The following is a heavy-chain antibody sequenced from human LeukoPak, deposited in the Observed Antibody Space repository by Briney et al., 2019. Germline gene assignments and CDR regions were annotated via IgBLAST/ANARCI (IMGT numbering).Heavy chain of an antibody. J-gene: IGHJ4*02. V-gene: IGHV3-30*04. D-gene: IGHD3-3*01. Sequence: GGSLRLSCAASGFTFSSYAMRWVRQAPGKGLEWVAVISYDGSNKYYADSVKGRFTISRDNSKNTLYLQMNSLRAEDTAEYYCARDRGITILGVVTIWPPDYWGQGTLVTVSS. CDR3: ARDRGITILGVVTIWPPDY. CDR1: GFTFSSYA. CDR2: ISYDGSNK.